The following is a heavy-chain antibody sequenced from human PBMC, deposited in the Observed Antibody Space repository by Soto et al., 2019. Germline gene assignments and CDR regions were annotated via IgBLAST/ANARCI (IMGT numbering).Heavy chain of an antibody. V-gene: IGHV4-39*01. CDR1: GGSISSSSYY. Sequence: QLQLQESGPGLVKPSETLSLTCTVSGGSISSSSYYWGWIRQPPGKGLEWIGSIYYSGSTYYNPSLKRRVTISVDTSKNQFSLKLSSVTAADTAVYYCARLSSSEAFDIWGQGTMVTVSS. CDR2: IYYSGST. D-gene: IGHD6-13*01. CDR3: ARLSSSEAFDI. J-gene: IGHJ3*02.